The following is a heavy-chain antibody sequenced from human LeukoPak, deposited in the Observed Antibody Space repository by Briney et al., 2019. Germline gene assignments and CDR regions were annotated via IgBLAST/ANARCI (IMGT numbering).Heavy chain of an antibody. CDR2: IYYSGST. V-gene: IGHV4-59*11. J-gene: IGHJ4*02. CDR3: ARDTAAAGMYHY. D-gene: IGHD6-13*01. CDR1: GGSIGSHY. Sequence: SETLSLTCTVSGGSIGSHYWSWIRQPPGKGLEWIGYIYYSGSTNYNPSLKSRVTISVDTSKNQFSLKLSSVTAADTAVYYCARDTAAAGMYHYWGQGTLVTVSS.